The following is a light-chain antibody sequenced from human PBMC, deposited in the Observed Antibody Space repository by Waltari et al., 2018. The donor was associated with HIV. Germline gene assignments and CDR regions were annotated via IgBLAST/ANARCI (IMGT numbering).Light chain of an antibody. CDR3: SSYAGSRDV. Sequence: QSALTQPPSASGSPGQSVTISCTGTSSDVGGYNYVSWYQQHPGKAPKLMIYEVSKRPSGVPDRSFGSKSGNTASLTVSGLQAEDEADYYCSSYAGSRDVFGTGTKVTVL. CDR1: SSDVGGYNY. J-gene: IGLJ1*01. V-gene: IGLV2-8*01. CDR2: EVS.